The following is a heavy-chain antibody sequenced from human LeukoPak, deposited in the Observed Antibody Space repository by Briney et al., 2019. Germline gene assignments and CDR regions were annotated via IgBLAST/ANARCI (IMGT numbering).Heavy chain of an antibody. Sequence: PGGSLRLSCAASGFSFNKYGMRWVRQAPGKGLEWVAFIRYDGSNKYYADSVKGRFTISRDNSKNTVYVQMNSLRAEDTAVYYCAKDQRSYYASGSHYRGGNWFDPWGQGTLVTVSS. CDR2: IRYDGSNK. D-gene: IGHD3-10*01. J-gene: IGHJ5*02. CDR1: GFSFNKYG. V-gene: IGHV3-30*02. CDR3: AKDQRSYYASGSHYRGGNWFDP.